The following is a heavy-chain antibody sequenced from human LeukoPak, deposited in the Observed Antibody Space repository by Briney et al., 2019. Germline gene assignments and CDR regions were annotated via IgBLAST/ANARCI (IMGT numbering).Heavy chain of an antibody. V-gene: IGHV3-20*04. CDR2: INWNGGST. CDR3: ARRVDTGMFTELDY. D-gene: IGHD5-18*01. J-gene: IGHJ4*02. CDR1: GFTFDDYG. Sequence: GGSLRLSCAASGFTFDDYGMSWVRQAPGKGLEWVSGINWNGGSTGYADSVKGRFTISRDNAKNSLYLQMNSLRAEDTAVYYCARRVDTGMFTELDYWGQGTLVTVSS.